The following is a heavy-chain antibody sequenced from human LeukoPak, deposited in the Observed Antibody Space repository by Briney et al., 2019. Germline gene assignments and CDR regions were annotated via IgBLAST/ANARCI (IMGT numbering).Heavy chain of an antibody. Sequence: SETLSLTCTVSGGSISSYYWSWIRQPPGRGLGWIGYIYYSGSTNYNPSLKSRVTISVDTSKNQFSLKLSSVTAADTAVYYCAREVVGSLAWFDPWGQGTLATVSS. D-gene: IGHD2-15*01. V-gene: IGHV4-59*12. CDR3: AREVVGSLAWFDP. CDR2: IYYSGST. CDR1: GGSISSYY. J-gene: IGHJ5*02.